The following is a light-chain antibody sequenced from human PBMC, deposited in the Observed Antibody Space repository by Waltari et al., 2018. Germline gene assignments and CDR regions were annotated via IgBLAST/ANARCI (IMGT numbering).Light chain of an antibody. CDR2: DVT. V-gene: IGLV2-23*02. Sequence: QSALTQPASVSASPGQSITISCNGTSSDIGSSNLVSWYQQHPGKAPKVMIYDVTKRPSGVSNRFSGSKSGYTASLTVSGLQAEDESDYYCCSYAGDSLWVFGGGTKLTVL. J-gene: IGLJ3*02. CDR3: CSYAGDSLWV. CDR1: SSDIGSSNL.